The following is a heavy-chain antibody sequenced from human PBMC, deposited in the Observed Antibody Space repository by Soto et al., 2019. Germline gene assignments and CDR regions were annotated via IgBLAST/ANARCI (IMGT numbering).Heavy chain of an antibody. CDR2: THYSGST. CDR3: AAGWLRCLEWFPQPYYGMDV. Sequence: SEALSLTCTVSGGSISRGEGYGSWIRQPPGKGLEWIGYTHYSGSTKYITSIQSRVFISVDTSKNQFSLKLTSVTAADTAVYYCAAGWLRCLEWFPQPYYGMDVWGQGTTVT. D-gene: IGHD3-3*01. V-gene: IGHV4-30-4*01. CDR1: GGSISRGEGY. J-gene: IGHJ6*02.